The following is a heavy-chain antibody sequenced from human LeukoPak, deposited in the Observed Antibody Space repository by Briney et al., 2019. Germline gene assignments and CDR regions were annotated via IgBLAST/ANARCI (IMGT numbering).Heavy chain of an antibody. CDR2: IYYSGST. D-gene: IGHD3-22*01. V-gene: IGHV4-31*03. J-gene: IGHJ4*02. CDR1: GGSISSGGYY. Sequence: SETLSLTCTVSGGSISSGGYYWSWIRQHPGKGLEWIGYIYYSGSTYYNPSLKSRVTISVDTSKNQFSLKLSSVTAADTAVYYCARAYDSSGYHPADFDYWGQGTLVTVSS. CDR3: ARAYDSSGYHPADFDY.